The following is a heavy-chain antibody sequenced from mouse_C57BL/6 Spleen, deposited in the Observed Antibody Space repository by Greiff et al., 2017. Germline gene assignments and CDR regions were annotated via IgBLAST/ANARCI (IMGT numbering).Heavy chain of an antibody. V-gene: IGHV5-17*01. D-gene: IGHD3-1*01. CDR3: ARPGYGAGFAY. J-gene: IGHJ3*01. CDR2: ISSGSSTI. Sequence: EVKLMESGGGLVKPGGSLKLSCAASGFTFSDYGMHWVRQAPEKGLEWVAYISSGSSTIYYADTVKGRFTISRDNAKNTLFLQMTSLRSEDTAMYYCARPGYGAGFAYWGQGTLVTVSA. CDR1: GFTFSDYG.